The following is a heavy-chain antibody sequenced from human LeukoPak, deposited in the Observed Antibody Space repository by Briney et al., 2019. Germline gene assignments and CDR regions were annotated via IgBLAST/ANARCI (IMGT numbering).Heavy chain of an antibody. CDR2: IWYDGSNK. J-gene: IGHJ4*02. CDR1: GFTFSSYG. Sequence: GESLRLSCAASGFTFSSYGMHWVRQAPGKGLEWVAVIWYDGSNKYYADSVKGRFTISRDNSKNTLYLQMNSLRAEDTAVYYCAKSARRIAVAGPVDYWGQGTLVTVSS. CDR3: AKSARRIAVAGPVDY. V-gene: IGHV3-33*06. D-gene: IGHD6-19*01.